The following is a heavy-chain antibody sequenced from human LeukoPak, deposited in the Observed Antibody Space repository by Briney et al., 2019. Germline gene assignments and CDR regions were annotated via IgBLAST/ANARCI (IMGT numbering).Heavy chain of an antibody. CDR3: AKDALKQNPHYGDYVGTTFLDY. J-gene: IGHJ4*02. D-gene: IGHD4-17*01. CDR1: GSIFSHHG. CDR2: IRADAVTT. Sequence: GGSLRLSCATSGSIFSHHGMNWVRQAPGKGLEWVSGIRADAVTTYYADSVKGRFIISRDNSKNTVYLQMNSLRAEDTAVYYCAKDALKQNPHYGDYVGTTFLDYWGQGTLVTVSS. V-gene: IGHV3-23*01.